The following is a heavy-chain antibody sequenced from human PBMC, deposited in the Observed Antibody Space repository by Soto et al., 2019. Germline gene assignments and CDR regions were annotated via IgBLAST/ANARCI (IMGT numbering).Heavy chain of an antibody. Sequence: RGSLRLSCAASGFTFSDYYMSWIRQAPGKGLEWVSYISSSGSTIYYADSVKGRFTISRDNAKNSLYLQMNSLRAEDTAVYYCARDLRKQQPPGAFDIWGQGTMVTVSS. V-gene: IGHV3-11*01. CDR2: ISSSGSTI. D-gene: IGHD6-13*01. CDR1: GFTFSDYY. CDR3: ARDLRKQQPPGAFDI. J-gene: IGHJ3*02.